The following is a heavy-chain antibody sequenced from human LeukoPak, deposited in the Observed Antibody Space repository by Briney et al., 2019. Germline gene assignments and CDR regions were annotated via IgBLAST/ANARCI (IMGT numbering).Heavy chain of an antibody. CDR1: GYAFTGYY. Sequence: GASVKVPCKASGYAFTGYYIHWVRQAPGQGLEWMGRINPNSGGTNYAQKFQGRVTMTRDTSISTAYMELSRLTSDDTAVYYCAREPMVRDFNWFDPWGQGTLVTVSS. V-gene: IGHV1-2*06. CDR3: AREPMVRDFNWFDP. J-gene: IGHJ5*02. D-gene: IGHD3-10*01. CDR2: INPNSGGT.